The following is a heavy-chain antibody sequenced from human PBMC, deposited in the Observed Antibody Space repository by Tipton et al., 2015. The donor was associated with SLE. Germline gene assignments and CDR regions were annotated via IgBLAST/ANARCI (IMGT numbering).Heavy chain of an antibody. Sequence: QVQLVQSGAEVKKTGASVKVSCKASGYTFTGYYIHWVRQAPGQGLEWMGWINPNSGGTDHAQKFQGKVTMTGDTSISTAYMELNRLRSDDTAVYYCARDQAYSNLDYWGQGTLVTVSS. V-gene: IGHV1-2*02. CDR2: INPNSGGT. CDR3: ARDQAYSNLDY. J-gene: IGHJ4*02. CDR1: GYTFTGYY. D-gene: IGHD6-13*01.